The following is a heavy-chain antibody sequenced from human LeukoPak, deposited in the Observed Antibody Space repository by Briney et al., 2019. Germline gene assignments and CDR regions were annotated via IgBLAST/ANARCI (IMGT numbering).Heavy chain of an antibody. V-gene: IGHV3-53*01. CDR1: GFTVSSNY. J-gene: IGHJ3*01. CDR3: TKDPNGDYIGAFDF. D-gene: IGHD4-17*01. CDR2: ITAGGGT. Sequence: GGSLRLSCAASGFTVSSNYMSWVRQAPGKGLEWVSSITAGGGTSYADSVKGRFTTSRDNSKNTLYLQMNNLRAEDTAVYYCTKDPNGDYIGAFDFWGQGTMVTVSS.